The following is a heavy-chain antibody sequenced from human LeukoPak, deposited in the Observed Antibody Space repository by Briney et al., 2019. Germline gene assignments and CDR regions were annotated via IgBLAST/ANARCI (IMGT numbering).Heavy chain of an antibody. CDR1: GFTFSSYA. D-gene: IGHD1-26*01. CDR2: ISYNGSNK. CDR3: ARDGGELHSYYFDY. J-gene: IGHJ4*02. V-gene: IGHV3-30*01. Sequence: GRSLRLSCAASGFTFSSYAMHWVRQAPGKGLEWVAVISYNGSNKYYADSVKGRFTISRDNSKNTLYLQMNSLRAEDTAVYYCARDGGELHSYYFDYWGQGTLVTVSS.